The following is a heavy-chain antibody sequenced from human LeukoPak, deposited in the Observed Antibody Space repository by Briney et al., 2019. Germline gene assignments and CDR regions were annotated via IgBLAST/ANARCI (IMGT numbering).Heavy chain of an antibody. CDR1: GGSISSGSYY. J-gene: IGHJ6*03. CDR2: IYTSGST. V-gene: IGHV4-61*02. CDR3: ARVISEEYCSSTSCYGGPYYYYYYMDV. D-gene: IGHD2-2*01. Sequence: SQTLSLTRTVSGGSISSGSYYWSWIRQPAGKGLEWIGRIYTSGSTNYNPSLKSRVTISVDTSKNQFSLKLSSVTAADTAEYYCARVISEEYCSSTSCYGGPYYYYYYMDVWGKGTTVTVSS.